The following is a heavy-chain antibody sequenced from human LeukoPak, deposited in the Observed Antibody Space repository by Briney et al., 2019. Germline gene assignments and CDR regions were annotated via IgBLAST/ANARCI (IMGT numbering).Heavy chain of an antibody. J-gene: IGHJ4*02. CDR3: ARLENWSGYYNFDY. D-gene: IGHD3-3*01. CDR1: GYTFTSYD. CDR2: INPNSGGT. Sequence: GASVKVSCKASGYTFTSYDINWVRQATGQGLEWMGWINPNSGGTNYAQKFQGRVTMTRDTSISTAYMELSRLRSDDTAVYYCARLENWSGYYNFDYWGQGTLVTVSS. V-gene: IGHV1-2*02.